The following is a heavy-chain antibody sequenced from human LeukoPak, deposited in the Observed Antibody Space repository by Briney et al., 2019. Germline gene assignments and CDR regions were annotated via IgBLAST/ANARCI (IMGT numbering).Heavy chain of an antibody. CDR3: ARNNRENWNSLHSYYYMDV. CDR2: IYPGDSDT. D-gene: IGHD1-7*01. Sequence: PGESLKISCKGSGYSFTSYWIGWVRQMPGKGLEWMGIIYPGDSDTRYSPSFQGQVTISADKSISTAYLQWSSLKASDTAMYYCARNNRENWNSLHSYYYMDVWGKGTTVTVSS. V-gene: IGHV5-51*01. CDR1: GYSFTSYW. J-gene: IGHJ6*03.